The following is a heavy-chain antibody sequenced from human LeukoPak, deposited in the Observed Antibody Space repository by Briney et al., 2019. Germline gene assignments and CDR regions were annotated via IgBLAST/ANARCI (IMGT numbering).Heavy chain of an antibody. CDR1: GYTFTSYY. D-gene: IGHD5-12*01. J-gene: IGHJ6*03. V-gene: IGHV1-46*01. CDR3: ARAGYSGYGHYYYYYMDV. Sequence: ASVKVSCKASGYTFTSYYMHWVRQAPGKGLEWMGIINPSGGSTSYAQKFQGRVTMTRDMSTSTVYMELSSLRSEDTAVYYCARAGYSGYGHYYYYYMDVWGKGTTVTVS. CDR2: INPSGGST.